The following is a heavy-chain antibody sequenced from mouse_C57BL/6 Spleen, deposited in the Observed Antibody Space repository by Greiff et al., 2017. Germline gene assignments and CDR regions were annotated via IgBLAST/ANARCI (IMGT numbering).Heavy chain of an antibody. Sequence: EVQLLESGGGLVKPGGSLKLSCAASGFTFTDYGMHWVRQAPEKGLEWVAYISSGSSTIYYADTVKGRFTISRDNAKNTLCLQMNSLRSEDTAMYYCARQGLRRPDFDYWGQGTTLTVSS. CDR2: ISSGSSTI. V-gene: IGHV5-17*01. J-gene: IGHJ2*01. D-gene: IGHD2-4*01. CDR3: ARQGLRRPDFDY. CDR1: GFTFTDYG.